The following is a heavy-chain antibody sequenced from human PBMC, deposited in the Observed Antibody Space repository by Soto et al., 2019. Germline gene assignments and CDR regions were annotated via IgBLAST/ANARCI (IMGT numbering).Heavy chain of an antibody. V-gene: IGHV1-8*01. D-gene: IGHD3-3*01. Sequence: ASVKVSCKASGYTFTSYDINWVRQATGQGLEWMGWMNPNSGNTGYAQKFQGRVTMTRNTSISTAYMELSSLRSEDTAVYYCARGGGGCWSGSYYYYYYGMDVWGQGTTVTVSS. CDR1: GYTFTSYD. CDR2: MNPNSGNT. CDR3: ARGGGGCWSGSYYYYYYGMDV. J-gene: IGHJ6*02.